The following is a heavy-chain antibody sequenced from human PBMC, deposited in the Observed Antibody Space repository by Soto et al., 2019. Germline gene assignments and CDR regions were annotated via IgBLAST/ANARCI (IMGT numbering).Heavy chain of an antibody. CDR2: IYYTGST. Sequence: TLSLSCSVSGVSIKSGGFYWTWIRQLPGKGLEWIGDIYYTGSTFYHPSLETRVTLSLDTSNNQFSLNLGSVTAADTAVYYCATQPRYDSSGYFYYWGQGTQVT. CDR1: GVSIKSGGFY. V-gene: IGHV4-31*03. CDR3: ATQPRYDSSGYFYY. J-gene: IGHJ4*02. D-gene: IGHD3-22*01.